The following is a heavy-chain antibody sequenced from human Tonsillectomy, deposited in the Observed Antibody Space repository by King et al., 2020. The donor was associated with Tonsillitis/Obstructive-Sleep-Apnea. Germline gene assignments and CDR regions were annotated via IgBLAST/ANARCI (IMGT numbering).Heavy chain of an antibody. CDR1: GYTFTSYY. CDR3: ARGVPELKVGYSYGYYFDY. J-gene: IGHJ4*02. CDR2: INPSGDST. D-gene: IGHD5-18*01. Sequence: LVESGADVKKPGASVKVSCKASGYTFTSYYMHWVRQAPGQGLEWMGIINPSGDSTTYAQQFQGRVTMTRDTSTSTVYMELSSLRSEDTAVYYCARGVPELKVGYSYGYYFDYWGQGTLVTVSS. V-gene: IGHV1-46*01.